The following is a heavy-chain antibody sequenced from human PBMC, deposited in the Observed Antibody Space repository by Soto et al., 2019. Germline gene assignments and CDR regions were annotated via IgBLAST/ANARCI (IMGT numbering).Heavy chain of an antibody. V-gene: IGHV3-7*01. Sequence: GGSLRLSCAASGFTFSSYWMSWVRQAPGKGLEWVANIKQDGSEKYYVDSVKGRFTISRDNAKNSLYLQMNSLRAEDTAVYYCARVWKDYGDYGADYYYYMDVWGKGTTVTGSS. CDR3: ARVWKDYGDYGADYYYYMDV. D-gene: IGHD4-17*01. CDR1: GFTFSSYW. J-gene: IGHJ6*03. CDR2: IKQDGSEK.